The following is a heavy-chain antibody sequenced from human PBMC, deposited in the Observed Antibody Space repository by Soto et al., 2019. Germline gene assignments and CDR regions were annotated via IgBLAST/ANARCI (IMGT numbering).Heavy chain of an antibody. CDR2: IFSNDEK. CDR3: ARMTDSGYDLSLDY. D-gene: IGHD5-12*01. J-gene: IGHJ4*02. V-gene: IGHV2-26*01. CDR1: GFSLSNARMG. Sequence: QVTLKESGPVLVKPIETLTLTCTVSGFSLSNARMGVSWIRQPPGKALEWLAHIFSNDEKSYSTSLKSRLTISKDTSKSQVVLTMTNMDPVDTATYYCARMTDSGYDLSLDYWGQGTLVTVSS.